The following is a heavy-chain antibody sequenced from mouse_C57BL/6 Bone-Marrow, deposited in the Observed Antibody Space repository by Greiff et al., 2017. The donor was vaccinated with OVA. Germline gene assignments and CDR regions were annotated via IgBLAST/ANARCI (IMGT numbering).Heavy chain of an antibody. CDR2: INPSSGYT. CDR3: AREDGNWFAY. Sequence: QVQLKESGAELARPGASVKMSSKASGYTFTSYTMHWVKQRPGQGLEWIGYINPSSGYTKYNQKFKDKATLTADKSSSTAYMQLSSLTSEDSAVYYCAREDGNWFAYWGQGTLVTVSA. CDR1: GYTFTSYT. V-gene: IGHV1-4*01. J-gene: IGHJ3*01. D-gene: IGHD2-1*01.